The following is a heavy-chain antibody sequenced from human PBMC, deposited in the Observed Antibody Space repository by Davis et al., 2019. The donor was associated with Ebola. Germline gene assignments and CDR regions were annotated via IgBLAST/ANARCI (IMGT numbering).Heavy chain of an antibody. D-gene: IGHD5-18*01. V-gene: IGHV5-51*01. CDR1: GYSFTNYW. CDR2: IYPGDSDI. J-gene: IGHJ4*02. CDR3: ASGGDTTLDTFDY. Sequence: PGGSLRLSCKGSGYSFTNYWIGWVRQMPGKGLEWMGIIYPGDSDIRYSPSFQGQVTLSADRSISTAYLQWSSLKASDTAMYYCASGGDTTLDTFDYWGQGTLVTVSS.